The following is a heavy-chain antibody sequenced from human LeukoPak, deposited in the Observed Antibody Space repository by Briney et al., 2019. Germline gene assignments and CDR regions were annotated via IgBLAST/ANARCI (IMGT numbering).Heavy chain of an antibody. CDR2: MSPNSGDT. J-gene: IGHJ4*02. Sequence: ATGQXXXWMGWMSPNSGDTGYAQKFQDRVTMTRNTSISTAYMELSSLRSDDTAVYYCARGPPNWGYDYWGPGTLVTVSS. V-gene: IGHV1-8*01. CDR3: ARGPPNWGYDY. D-gene: IGHD7-27*01.